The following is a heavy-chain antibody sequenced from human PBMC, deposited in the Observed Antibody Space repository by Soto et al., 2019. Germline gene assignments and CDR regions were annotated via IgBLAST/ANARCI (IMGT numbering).Heavy chain of an antibody. CDR2: ISYDGSNK. Sequence: QVQLVESGGGVVQPGRSLRLSCAASGFTFSSYAMHWVRQAPGKGLEWVAVISYDGSNKYYAGSVKGRFTISRDNSKNTLYLQMNSLRAEDTAVYYCARAKGITMIVPRGAFDIWGQGTMVTVSS. J-gene: IGHJ3*02. V-gene: IGHV3-30-3*01. CDR3: ARAKGITMIVPRGAFDI. CDR1: GFTFSSYA. D-gene: IGHD3-22*01.